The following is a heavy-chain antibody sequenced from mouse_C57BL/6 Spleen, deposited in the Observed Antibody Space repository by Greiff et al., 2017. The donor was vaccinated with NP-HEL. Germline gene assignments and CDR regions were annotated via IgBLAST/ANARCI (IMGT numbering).Heavy chain of an antibody. CDR2: IYPGSGST. J-gene: IGHJ4*01. D-gene: IGHD2-5*01. CDR1: GYTFTSYW. V-gene: IGHV1-55*01. Sequence: QVHVKQSGAELVKPGASVKMSCKASGYTFTSYWITWVKQRPGQGLEWIGDIYPGSGSTNYNEKFKSKATLTVDTSSSTAYMQLSSLTSEDSAVYYCARTYYSNYDAMDYWGQGTSVTVSS. CDR3: ARTYYSNYDAMDY.